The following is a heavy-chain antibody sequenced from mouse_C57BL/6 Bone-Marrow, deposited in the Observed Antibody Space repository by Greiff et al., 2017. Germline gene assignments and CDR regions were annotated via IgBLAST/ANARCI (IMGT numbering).Heavy chain of an antibody. CDR3: ARVYGYDRAWFAY. V-gene: IGHV3-6*01. Sequence: EVQLQESGPGLVKPSQSLSLTCSVTGYSITSGYYWNWIRQFPGNKLEWMGYISYDGSNNYNPSLKNRISITRDTSKNQFFLKLNSVTTEDTATYYCARVYGYDRAWFAYWGQGTLVTVSA. CDR2: ISYDGSN. CDR1: GYSITSGYY. J-gene: IGHJ3*01. D-gene: IGHD2-2*01.